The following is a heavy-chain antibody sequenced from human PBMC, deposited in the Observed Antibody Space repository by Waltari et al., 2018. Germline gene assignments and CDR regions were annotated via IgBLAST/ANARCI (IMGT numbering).Heavy chain of an antibody. CDR3: ARDARPPYGDSWGWFDP. J-gene: IGHJ5*02. CDR2: IIPIFGTA. CDR1: GGTFSSYA. V-gene: IGHV1-69*08. Sequence: QVQLVQSGAEVKKPGSSVKVSCKASGGTFSSYAISWVRPAPGQGLEWMGRIIPIFGTANYAQKFQGRVTITADKSTSTAYMELSSLRSEDTAVYYCARDARPPYGDSWGWFDPWGQGTLVTVSS. D-gene: IGHD4-17*01.